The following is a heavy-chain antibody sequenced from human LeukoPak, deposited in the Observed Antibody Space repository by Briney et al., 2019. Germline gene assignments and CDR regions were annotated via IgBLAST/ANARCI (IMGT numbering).Heavy chain of an antibody. CDR2: IHPEGNEK. V-gene: IGHV3-7*04. J-gene: IGHJ4*02. CDR1: GFSFTNFW. Sequence: GGSLRLSCAVSGFSFTNFWMSWVRQAPGRGLEWVANIHPEGNEKYHVESVKGRFTISRDNTKNLLSLQTNGLRVEDTAVYYCARGDAFSGDHWGQGTLVTVSS. CDR3: ARGDAFSGDH.